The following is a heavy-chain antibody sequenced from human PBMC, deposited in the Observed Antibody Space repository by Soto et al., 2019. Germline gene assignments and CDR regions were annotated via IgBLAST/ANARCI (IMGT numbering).Heavy chain of an antibody. CDR1: GFTFSSYS. J-gene: IGHJ4*02. CDR2: ISSSSSTI. Sequence: EVQLVESGGGLVQPGGSLRLSCAASGFTFSSYSMNWVRQAPGKGLEWVSYISSSSSTIYYADSVKGRFTISRDNAKNSLYLQMNSLRDEDTAVYYCARQIYDFWTGWWIDYWGQGTLVTVSS. CDR3: ARQIYDFWTGWWIDY. D-gene: IGHD3-3*01. V-gene: IGHV3-48*02.